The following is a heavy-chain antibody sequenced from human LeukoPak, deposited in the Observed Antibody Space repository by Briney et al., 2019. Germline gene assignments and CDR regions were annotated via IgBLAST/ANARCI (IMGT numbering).Heavy chain of an antibody. CDR1: GYTFTSYG. CDR2: INPNSGGT. Sequence: GASVKVSCKASGYTFTSYGISWVRQAPGQGLEWMGWINPNSGGTNYAQKFQGRVTMTRDTSISTAYMELSRLRSDGTAVYYCARGLGIAAREVDYWGQGTLVTVSS. V-gene: IGHV1-2*02. CDR3: ARGLGIAAREVDY. D-gene: IGHD6-6*01. J-gene: IGHJ4*02.